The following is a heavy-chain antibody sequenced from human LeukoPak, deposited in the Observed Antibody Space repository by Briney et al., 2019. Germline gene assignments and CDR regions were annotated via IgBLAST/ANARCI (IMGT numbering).Heavy chain of an antibody. V-gene: IGHV3-7*01. Sequence: PGGSLRLSCAASGFTFSSYWMRWVRQAPGKGLEWVANIKQDGSEKYYVDSVKGRFTISRDNAKNSLYLQMNSLRAEDTAVYYCARDRYSSPSFYYYYYYMDVWGKGTTVTVSS. CDR2: IKQDGSEK. CDR3: ARDRYSSPSFYYYYYYMDV. J-gene: IGHJ6*03. CDR1: GFTFSSYW. D-gene: IGHD6-6*01.